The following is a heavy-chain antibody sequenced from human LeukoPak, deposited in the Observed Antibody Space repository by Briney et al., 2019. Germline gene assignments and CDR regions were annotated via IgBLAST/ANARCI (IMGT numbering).Heavy chain of an antibody. CDR2: TYYRSKLYN. J-gene: IGHJ5*02. V-gene: IGHV6-1*01. Sequence: SQTLSLTCAISGDIVSSDSAAWNWLRQSPTRGLEWLGRTYYRSKLYNDYAVAVKSRITMNPDTSKNEMSLQLNSVTREDTAVYYCARDGSKGRSSSWYEGFDPWGQGTLVTVSS. CDR3: ARDGSKGRSSSWYEGFDP. CDR1: GDIVSSDSAA. D-gene: IGHD6-13*01.